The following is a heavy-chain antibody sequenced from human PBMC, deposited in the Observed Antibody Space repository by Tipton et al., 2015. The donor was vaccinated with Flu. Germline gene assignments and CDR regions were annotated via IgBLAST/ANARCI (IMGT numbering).Heavy chain of an antibody. Sequence: QLVQSGGGLIQPGGSLRLSCAASGFSVSTNYMSWVRQAPGKGLEWVSVIYSGGSTYYAGSVRGRFNISRDTSKNAVFLQMNSLRAEDTAVYYCARVPSYGDLRYSFDNWGHGTLVTVSS. V-gene: IGHV3-53*01. CDR1: GFSVSTNY. D-gene: IGHD4-17*01. CDR3: ARVPSYGDLRYSFDN. J-gene: IGHJ4*01. CDR2: IYSGGST.